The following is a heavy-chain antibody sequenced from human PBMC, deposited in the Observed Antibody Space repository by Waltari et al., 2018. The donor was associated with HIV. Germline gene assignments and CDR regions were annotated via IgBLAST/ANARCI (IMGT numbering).Heavy chain of an antibody. J-gene: IGHJ4*01. CDR3: ASRGVWCSAISCYGL. CDR1: GFTFSDYY. V-gene: IGHV3-11*01. Sequence: QVQLVESGGNLVNPGGSLRLSCAASGFTFSDYYMSWIRQAPGKGREWISYISTTGSAIYYADSVKGRFTISRDNSKNSLYLQMNNLRAEDTAVYFCASRGVWCSAISCYGLWGHGTLVTVSS. CDR2: ISTTGSAI. D-gene: IGHD2-15*01.